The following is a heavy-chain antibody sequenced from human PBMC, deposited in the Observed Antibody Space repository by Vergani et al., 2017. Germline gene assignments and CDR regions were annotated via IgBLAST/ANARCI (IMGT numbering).Heavy chain of an antibody. Sequence: QVQLQESGPGLVKPSQTLSLTCTVSGGSISSYYWSWIRQPPGKGLEWIGRIYSSGSTNYNPSLKSRVTLSVDTSKNQFSLKLSSVTAADTAIYYCARGATWYDGLDVWGQGTTVTVSS. V-gene: IGHV4-4*07. CDR1: GGSISSYY. J-gene: IGHJ6*02. CDR2: IYSSGST. CDR3: ARGATWYDGLDV.